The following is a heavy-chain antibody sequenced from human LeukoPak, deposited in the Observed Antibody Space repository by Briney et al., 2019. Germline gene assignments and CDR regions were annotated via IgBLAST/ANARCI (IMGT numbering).Heavy chain of an antibody. CDR2: IIPILGIA. CDR3: ARDPNHDYGDSGYFDY. D-gene: IGHD4-17*01. Sequence: PKASVKVSCKASGGTFSSYAISWVRQAPGQGLEWMGRIIPILGIANYAQKFQGRVTITADKSTSTAYMELSSLRSEDTAVYYCARDPNHDYGDSGYFDYWGQGTLVTVSS. J-gene: IGHJ4*02. V-gene: IGHV1-69*04. CDR1: GGTFSSYA.